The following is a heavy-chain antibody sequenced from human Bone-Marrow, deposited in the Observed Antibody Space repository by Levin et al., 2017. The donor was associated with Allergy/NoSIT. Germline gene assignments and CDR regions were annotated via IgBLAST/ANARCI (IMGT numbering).Heavy chain of an antibody. CDR3: AHRITMVQGVMADYFDY. CDR1: GFSLSTSGVG. D-gene: IGHD3-10*01. Sequence: SGPTLVKPPQTLTLTCTFSGFSLSTSGVGVGWIRQPPGKALEWLALIYWDDDKRYSPSLKSRLTITKDTSKNQVVLTMTNMDPVDTATYYCAHRITMVQGVMADYFDYWGQGTLVTVSS. CDR2: IYWDDDK. J-gene: IGHJ4*02. V-gene: IGHV2-5*02.